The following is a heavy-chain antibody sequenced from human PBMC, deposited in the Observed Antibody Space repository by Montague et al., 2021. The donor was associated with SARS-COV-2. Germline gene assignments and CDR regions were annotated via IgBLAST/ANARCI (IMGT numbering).Heavy chain of an antibody. CDR2: IYSGGSST. J-gene: IGHJ1*01. CDR3: AKQYSSRWYPQYFQH. CDR1: GFTFSSYA. Sequence: SLRLSCAASGFTFSSYAVSWVRQAPGKGLEWVSVIYSGGSSTYYADSVKGRFTISRDNSKNTLYLQMNSLRAEDTAVYYCAKQYSSRWYPQYFQHWGQGTLVTVSS. V-gene: IGHV3-23*03. D-gene: IGHD6-13*01.